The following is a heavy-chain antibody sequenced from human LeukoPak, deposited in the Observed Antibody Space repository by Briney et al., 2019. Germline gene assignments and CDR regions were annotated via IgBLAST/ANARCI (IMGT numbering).Heavy chain of an antibody. V-gene: IGHV3-7*01. Sequence: GGSLRLSCAASGFIFSSYWVSWVRQAPGKGLEWVANIKQDGSEKYYVDSVKGRFTISRDNAKNSLYLQMNSLRAEDKAVYYCARDLSPPFGYWGQGTLVTVS. CDR3: ARDLSPPFGY. D-gene: IGHD2/OR15-2a*01. CDR2: IKQDGSEK. J-gene: IGHJ4*02. CDR1: GFIFSSYW.